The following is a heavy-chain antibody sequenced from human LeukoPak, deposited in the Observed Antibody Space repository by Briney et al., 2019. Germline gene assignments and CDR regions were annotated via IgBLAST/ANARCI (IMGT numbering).Heavy chain of an antibody. Sequence: GGSLRLSCAASGFTFSSYAMHWVRQAPGKGLEWVAIISYDGSNKYYADSVKGRFTISRDNSKNTLYLQMNSLRPEDTAVYYCANQKLSGTYLPDNWGQGTLVTVSS. J-gene: IGHJ4*02. CDR1: GFTFSSYA. V-gene: IGHV3-30*18. CDR3: ANQKLSGTYLPDN. D-gene: IGHD1-1*01. CDR2: ISYDGSNK.